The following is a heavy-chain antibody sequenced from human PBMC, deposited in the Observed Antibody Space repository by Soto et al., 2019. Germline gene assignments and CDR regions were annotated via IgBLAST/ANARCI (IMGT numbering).Heavy chain of an antibody. V-gene: IGHV4-34*01. D-gene: IGHD2-15*01. J-gene: IGHJ6*02. CDR2: INHSGST. CDR1: GGSFSGYY. Sequence: SETLSLTCAVYGGSFSGYYWSWIRQPPGKGLEWIGEINHSGSTNYNPSLKSRVTISVDTSKNQFSLKLSSVTAADTAVYYCARGLISLYYYYGMDVWGQGTTVTGS. CDR3: ARGLISLYYYYGMDV.